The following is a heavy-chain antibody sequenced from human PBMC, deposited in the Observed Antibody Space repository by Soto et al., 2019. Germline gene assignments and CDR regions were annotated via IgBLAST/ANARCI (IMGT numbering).Heavy chain of an antibody. D-gene: IGHD3-10*01. V-gene: IGHV4-39*01. Sequence: QLQLQESGPGLVKPSETLSLTCTVSGGSISSSSYYWGWIRQPPGKGLEWIGSIYYSGSTYYNPSLKSRVTISVDRSKNQFSLKLSSVTAADTAVYYCARLDYYGSGSLWNSFDYWGQGTLVTVSS. CDR3: ARLDYYGSGSLWNSFDY. CDR2: IYYSGST. J-gene: IGHJ4*02. CDR1: GGSISSSSYY.